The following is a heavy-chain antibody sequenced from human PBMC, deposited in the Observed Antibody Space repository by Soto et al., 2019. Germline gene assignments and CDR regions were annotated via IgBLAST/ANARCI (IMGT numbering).Heavy chain of an antibody. D-gene: IGHD3-22*01. CDR3: ARGSYYYDSSGYYLDY. J-gene: IGHJ4*02. CDR1: GGSISSGGYY. V-gene: IGHV4-31*02. Sequence: SETLSLTCTVSGGSISSGGYYWSWIRQHPGKGLEWIGYIYYSGSTYYNPSLKSRVTISVDTSKNQFSLKLSSVTAADTAVYYCARGSYYYDSSGYYLDYWGQGTLVTVSS. CDR2: IYYSGST.